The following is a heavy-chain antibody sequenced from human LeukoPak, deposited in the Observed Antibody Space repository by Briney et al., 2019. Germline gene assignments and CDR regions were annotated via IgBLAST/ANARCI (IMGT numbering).Heavy chain of an antibody. V-gene: IGHV3-74*01. CDR1: GLTFSTYW. D-gene: IGHD3-22*01. Sequence: PGGSLRLSCAASGLTFSTYWMHWVRQAPGKGLVWVSRINSDGSSTNYADSVKGRFTISRDNAKNTLYLQMNSLRAEDTAVYYCVRDMGYYDKVWGQGTLVAVSS. J-gene: IGHJ4*02. CDR3: VRDMGYYDKV. CDR2: INSDGSST.